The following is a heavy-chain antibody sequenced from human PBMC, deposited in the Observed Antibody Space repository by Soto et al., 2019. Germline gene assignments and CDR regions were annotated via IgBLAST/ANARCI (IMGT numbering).Heavy chain of an antibody. CDR3: AKVLGSSGWVYWYFDL. CDR2: ISGGGAST. CDR1: GFTFSSYA. Sequence: EVQLLESGGGLVQPGGSLRLSCAASGFTFSSYAMSWVRQAPGKGLEWVSAISGGGASTYYANSVKGRFTISRDNSKNTLYLQMNSLRAEDTAVYDCAKVLGSSGWVYWYFDLWGRGTLVTVSS. D-gene: IGHD6-19*01. V-gene: IGHV3-23*01. J-gene: IGHJ2*01.